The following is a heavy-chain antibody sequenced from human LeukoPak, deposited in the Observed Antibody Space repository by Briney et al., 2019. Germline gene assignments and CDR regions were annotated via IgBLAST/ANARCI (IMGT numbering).Heavy chain of an antibody. CDR1: GFTFSRYS. CDR2: ISSSSSTI. D-gene: IGHD3-10*01. V-gene: IGHV3-48*04. CDR3: ARMREKLWFGDQYDAFDI. J-gene: IGHJ3*02. Sequence: GGSLRLSCAASGFTFSRYSMNWVRQAPGKGLEWVSYISSSSSTIYYADSVKGRFTISRDNAKNSLYLQMNSLRAEDTAVYYCARMREKLWFGDQYDAFDIWGQGTMVTVSS.